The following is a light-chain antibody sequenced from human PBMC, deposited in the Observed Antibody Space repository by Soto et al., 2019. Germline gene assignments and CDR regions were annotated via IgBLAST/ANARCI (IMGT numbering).Light chain of an antibody. CDR2: GAS. J-gene: IGKJ3*01. CDR1: QSVTNNF. Sequence: IVLTQSPGTLSLSPGERATLSCGASQSVTNNFLAWYQQKPGQAPRLLIYGASSRATGVPDRFSGSGSGTDFTPTISRLEPRDFAVYYGKNYGTPLFTFGPGTKVDIK. V-gene: IGKV3-20*01. CDR3: KNYGTPLFT.